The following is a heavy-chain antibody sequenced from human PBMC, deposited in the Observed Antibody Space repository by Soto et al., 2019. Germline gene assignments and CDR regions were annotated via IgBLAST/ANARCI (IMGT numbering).Heavy chain of an antibody. J-gene: IGHJ4*02. D-gene: IGHD6-19*01. Sequence: QAGGSLRLSCAASGFTFSSYAMSWVRQAPGKGLEWVSAISGSGGSTYYADSVKGRFTISRDNSKNTLYLQMNSLRAEDTAVYYCAKGAVAVAGPALYYFDYWGQGTLVTVSS. V-gene: IGHV3-23*01. CDR1: GFTFSSYA. CDR2: ISGSGGST. CDR3: AKGAVAVAGPALYYFDY.